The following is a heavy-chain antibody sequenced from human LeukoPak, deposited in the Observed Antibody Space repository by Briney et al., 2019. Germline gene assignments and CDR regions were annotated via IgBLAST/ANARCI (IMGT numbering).Heavy chain of an antibody. CDR2: INPKNGGT. CDR1: GYNFAHN. V-gene: IGHV1-2*02. J-gene: IGHJ4*02. D-gene: IGHD6-25*01. CDR3: VVSIQAAAIPAFDS. Sequence: ASVKVSCKASGYNFAHNVHWVRQAPGQGHEFMGWINPKNGGTKYAQNFQGRVTMTRDTSISTVCMELSSLGSDDTAVYYCVVSIQAAAIPAFDSWGQGTLVTVSS.